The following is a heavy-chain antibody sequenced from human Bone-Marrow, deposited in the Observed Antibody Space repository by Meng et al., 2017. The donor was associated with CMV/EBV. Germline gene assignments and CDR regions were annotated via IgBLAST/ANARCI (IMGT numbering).Heavy chain of an antibody. J-gene: IGHJ6*02. CDR1: GYTFTGYY. V-gene: IGHV1-2*02. D-gene: IGHD2-2*01. CDR2: INPNSGGT. CDR3: ARGPSRGHYYYYYGRDV. Sequence: ASVKVSCKASGYTFTGYYMHWVRQAPGQGLEWMGWINPNSGGTNYAQKFQGRVTMTRDTSSSTAYMELSRLRSDDTAVYYCARGPSRGHYYYYYGRDVWGQGTTVTVSS.